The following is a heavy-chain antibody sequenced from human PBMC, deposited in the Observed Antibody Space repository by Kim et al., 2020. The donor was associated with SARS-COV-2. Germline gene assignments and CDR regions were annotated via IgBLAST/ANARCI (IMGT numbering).Heavy chain of an antibody. CDR3: ARGRTVTTRPFYFDY. Sequence: SETLSLTCTVSGGSISSSSYYWGWIRQPPGKGLEWIGSIYYSGSTYYNPSLKSRVTISVDTYKNQFSLKLSSVTAADTAVYYCARGRTVTTRPFYFDYWGQGTLVTISS. D-gene: IGHD4-17*01. CDR2: IYYSGST. CDR1: GGSISSSSYY. V-gene: IGHV4-39*07. J-gene: IGHJ4*02.